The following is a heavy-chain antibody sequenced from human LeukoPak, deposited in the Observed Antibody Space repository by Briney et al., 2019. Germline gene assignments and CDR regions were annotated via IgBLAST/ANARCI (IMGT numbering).Heavy chain of an antibody. D-gene: IGHD6-13*01. J-gene: IGHJ4*02. CDR3: ARGIAALDY. V-gene: IGHV3-30*01. Sequence: PGGSLRLSCAASGFTFSDYTMHWVRQAPGKGLEWVAVISYDGDNEYYADSVKGRFTISRDNSKKTLYVEMNSLRAEDTAVYYCARGIAALDYWGQGTLVTLSS. CDR1: GFTFSDYT. CDR2: ISYDGDNE.